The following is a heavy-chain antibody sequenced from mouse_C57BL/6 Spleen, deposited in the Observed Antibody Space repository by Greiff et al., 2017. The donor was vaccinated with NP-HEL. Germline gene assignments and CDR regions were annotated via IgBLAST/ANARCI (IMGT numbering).Heavy chain of an antibody. D-gene: IGHD1-1*01. CDR2: IDPNSGGT. V-gene: IGHV1-72*01. J-gene: IGHJ1*03. CDR1: GYTFTSYW. CDR3: ARNYYGSSYGTPHWYFDV. Sequence: QVQLQQPGAELVKPGASVKLSCKASGYTFTSYWMHWVKQRPGRGLEWIGRIDPNSGGTKYNEKFKSKATLTVDKPSSTAYMQLSSLTSEDSAVYDCARNYYGSSYGTPHWYFDVWGTGTTVTVSS.